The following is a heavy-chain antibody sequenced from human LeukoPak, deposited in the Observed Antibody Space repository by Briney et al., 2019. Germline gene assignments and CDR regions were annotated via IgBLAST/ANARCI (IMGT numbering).Heavy chain of an antibody. V-gene: IGHV4-34*01. J-gene: IGHJ4*02. CDR1: GGSFSGYY. CDR2: INHSGST. D-gene: IGHD3-10*01. CDR3: ARPLYGSGPLDY. Sequence: PSETLSLTCAVYGGSFSGYYWSWIRQPPGKGLEWIGEINHSGSTNYNPSLKSRVTISVDTSKNQFSLKLSSVTAADTAVYYCARPLYGSGPLDYWGQGTLVTVSS.